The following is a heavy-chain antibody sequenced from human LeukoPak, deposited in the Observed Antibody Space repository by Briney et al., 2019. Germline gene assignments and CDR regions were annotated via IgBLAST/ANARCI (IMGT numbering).Heavy chain of an antibody. J-gene: IGHJ6*02. CDR1: GFTFSSYA. CDR2: ISGSGGST. Sequence: TGGSLRLSCAASGFTFSSYAMSWVRQAPGKGLEWVSAISGSGGSTYYADSVKGRFTISRDNSKNTLYLQMNSLRAGDTAVYYCAKDSDVFYYYYGMDVWGQGTTVTVSS. CDR3: AKDSDVFYYYYGMDV. D-gene: IGHD3-10*01. V-gene: IGHV3-23*01.